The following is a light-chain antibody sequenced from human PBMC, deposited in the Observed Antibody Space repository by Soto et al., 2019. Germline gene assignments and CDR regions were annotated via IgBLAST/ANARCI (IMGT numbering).Light chain of an antibody. CDR3: LQHYNYPIT. CDR1: QDINNY. J-gene: IGKJ5*01. CDR2: AAS. V-gene: IGKV1-17*03. Sequence: DIQMTQSPAAMSASVGDRVTISCRASQDINNYLAWFQQKPGEVPKRLIYAASSLQSGVPSRFRAIGSGTDFPLTISGLQHEDFATYFCLQHYNYPITFGQGTRLEIK.